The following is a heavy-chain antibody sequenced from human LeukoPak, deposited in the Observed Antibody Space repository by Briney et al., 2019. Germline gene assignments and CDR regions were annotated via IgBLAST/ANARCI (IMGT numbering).Heavy chain of an antibody. CDR1: GFTFSTYA. Sequence: GRSLRLSCAASGFTFSTYAMHWVRQAPGKGLEWVGVISYDGSNKYYADSVKGRFTISRDNSKNTLYLQMNSLRAEDTAVYYCARDTGYCSSTSCLDFDYWGQGTLVTVSS. CDR2: ISYDGSNK. D-gene: IGHD2-2*01. J-gene: IGHJ4*02. V-gene: IGHV3-30*04. CDR3: ARDTGYCSSTSCLDFDY.